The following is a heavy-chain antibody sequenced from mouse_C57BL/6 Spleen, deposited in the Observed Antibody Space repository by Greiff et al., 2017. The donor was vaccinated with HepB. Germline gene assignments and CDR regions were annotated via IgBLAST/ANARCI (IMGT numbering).Heavy chain of an antibody. Sequence: VQLQQPGAELVKPGASVKVFCKASGYTFTSYWMHWVKQRPGQGLEWIGRIHPSDSDTNYNQKFKGKATLTVDKSSSTAYMQLSSLTSEDSAVYYCAMVTTIVPYYFDYWGQGTTLTVSS. CDR2: IHPSDSDT. D-gene: IGHD1-1*01. V-gene: IGHV1-74*01. CDR3: AMVTTIVPYYFDY. CDR1: GYTFTSYW. J-gene: IGHJ2*01.